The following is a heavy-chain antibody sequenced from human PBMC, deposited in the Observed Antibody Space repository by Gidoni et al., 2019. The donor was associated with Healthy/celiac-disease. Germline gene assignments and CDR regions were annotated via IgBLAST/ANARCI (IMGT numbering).Heavy chain of an antibody. Sequence: EVQLVESGGGLIQPGGSLRLSCAASGFTVSSNYMSWVRQAPGKGLEWVSVIYSGGSTYYADSVKGRFTISRDNSKNTLYLQMNSLRAEDTAVYYCARAAGWSWWIAAAAPGAFDIWGQGTMVTVSS. J-gene: IGHJ3*02. V-gene: IGHV3-53*01. D-gene: IGHD6-13*01. CDR2: IYSGGST. CDR3: ARAAGWSWWIAAAAPGAFDI. CDR1: GFTVSSNY.